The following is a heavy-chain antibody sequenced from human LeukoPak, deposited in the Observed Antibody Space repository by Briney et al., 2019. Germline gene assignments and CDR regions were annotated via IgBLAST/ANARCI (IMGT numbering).Heavy chain of an antibody. J-gene: IGHJ4*02. CDR3: TRMTAGHDY. CDR1: SVSFDDYY. Sequence: PSETLSLTCAVSSVSFDDYYWSWVRQTPGKGLEWIGEINHSGYTNDSPSLKSRVTLSIDTSRKQFSLNLRSVTVADTGIYYCTRMTAGHDYWGQGTLVTVSS. D-gene: IGHD2-21*02. CDR2: INHSGYT. V-gene: IGHV4-34*01.